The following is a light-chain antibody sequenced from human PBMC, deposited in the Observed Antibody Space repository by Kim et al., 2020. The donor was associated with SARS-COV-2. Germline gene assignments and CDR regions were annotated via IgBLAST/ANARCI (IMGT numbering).Light chain of an antibody. J-gene: IGLJ2*01. CDR3: CSYTGSTTHVL. CDR1: SSGVVSYNL. Sequence: LFTISCTGTSSGVVSYNLVCWYQHHPGKAPTLIIYEGTKRPSGVSNRFSGSRSGNAASLTISGLQAEDEADYYCCSYTGSTTHVLFGGGTQLTVL. CDR2: EGT. V-gene: IGLV2-23*01.